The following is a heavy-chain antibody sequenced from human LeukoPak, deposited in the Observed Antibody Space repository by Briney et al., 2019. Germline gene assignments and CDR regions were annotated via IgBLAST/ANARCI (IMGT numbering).Heavy chain of an antibody. V-gene: IGHV4-39*01. D-gene: IGHD3-10*01. CDR1: GGSISSSSYY. J-gene: IGHJ3*02. CDR2: IYYSGST. Sequence: SETLSFTCTVSGGSISSSSYYWGWIRQPPGKGLEWIGSIYYSGSTYYNPSLKSRVTISVDTSKNQFSLKLSSVTAADTAVYYCARQGRAGRRAFDIWGQGTMVTVSS. CDR3: ARQGRAGRRAFDI.